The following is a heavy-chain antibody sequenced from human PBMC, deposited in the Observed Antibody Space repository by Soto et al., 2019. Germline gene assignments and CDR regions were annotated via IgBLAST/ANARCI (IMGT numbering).Heavy chain of an antibody. CDR3: ARGAVGDAFDI. CDR2: IWYDGSNK. V-gene: IGHV3-30*19. CDR1: GFTFSSYG. J-gene: IGHJ3*02. Sequence: GGSLRLSCAASGFTFSSYGMHWVRQAPGKGLEWVAVIWYDGSNKYYADSVKGRFTISRDNSKNTLYLQMNSLRAEDTAVYYCARGAVGDAFDIWGQGTMVTVSS. D-gene: IGHD1-26*01.